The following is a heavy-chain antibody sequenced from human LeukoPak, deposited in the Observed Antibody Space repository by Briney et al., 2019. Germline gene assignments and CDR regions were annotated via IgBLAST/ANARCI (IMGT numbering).Heavy chain of an antibody. CDR3: ARTVYDLRGQRLVPGLEY. V-gene: IGHV3-48*03. Sequence: SGGSLRLSCAASGFTFRIYEMNRVRQAPGKGLEWVSYIGTITTSTYYADSVKGRFTVSRDDAKSSLYLQMSSLRAEDTAVYYCARTVYDLRGQRLVPGLEYWGQGTLVTVSS. CDR2: IGTITTST. CDR1: GFTFRIYE. D-gene: IGHD6-13*01. J-gene: IGHJ4*02.